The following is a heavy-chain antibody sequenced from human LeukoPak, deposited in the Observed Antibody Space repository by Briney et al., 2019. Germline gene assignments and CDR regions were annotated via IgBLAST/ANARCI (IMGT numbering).Heavy chain of an antibody. CDR1: GGSISSYY. CDR2: IYYSGST. J-gene: IGHJ6*02. V-gene: IGHV4-59*08. D-gene: IGHD3-3*01. Sequence: SETLSLTCTVSGGSISSYYWSWIRQPPGKGLEWIGYIYYSGSTNYNPSLKSRVTISVDTSKNQFSLKLSSVTAADTAVYYCARRSRYYDFWSGYYRPGGIDVWGQGTTVTVSS. CDR3: ARRSRYYDFWSGYYRPGGIDV.